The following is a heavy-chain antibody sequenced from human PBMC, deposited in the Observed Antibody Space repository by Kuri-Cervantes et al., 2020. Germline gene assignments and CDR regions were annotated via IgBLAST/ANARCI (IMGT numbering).Heavy chain of an antibody. V-gene: IGHV3-48*04. Sequence: PGGSLRLSCAASGFTFSSYSMNWVRQAPGKGLEWVSYISSSSSTIYYADSVKGRFTISRDNAKNSLYLQMNSLRAEDTALYYCAKTAGSGTYLSGGYGMDVWGQGTTVTVSS. CDR1: GFTFSSYS. CDR2: ISSSSSTI. CDR3: AKTAGSGTYLSGGYGMDV. J-gene: IGHJ6*02. D-gene: IGHD3-10*01.